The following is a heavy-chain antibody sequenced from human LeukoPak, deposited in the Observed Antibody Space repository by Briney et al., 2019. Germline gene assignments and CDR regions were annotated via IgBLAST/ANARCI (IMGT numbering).Heavy chain of an antibody. Sequence: SETLSLTCAVYGGSFSGYYWSWIRQPPGKGLEWIGYIYYSGSTYYNPSLKSRVTISVDTSKNQFSLKLSSVTAADTAVYYCAGAPYDSSFDYWGQGTLVTVSS. CDR3: AGAPYDSSFDY. V-gene: IGHV4-34*09. D-gene: IGHD3-22*01. J-gene: IGHJ4*02. CDR2: IYYSGST. CDR1: GGSFSGYY.